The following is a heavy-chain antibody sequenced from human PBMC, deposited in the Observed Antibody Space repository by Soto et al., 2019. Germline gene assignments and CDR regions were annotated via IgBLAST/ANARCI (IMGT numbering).Heavy chain of an antibody. CDR2: INPDNGNT. CDR1: GYTFSSYR. V-gene: IGHV1-18*01. CDR3: ARETLNAGPSDY. D-gene: IGHD3-10*01. Sequence: QVQLVQSGAEVKKPGASVKVSCKASGYTFSSYRIAWVRQAPGQGLEWMGQINPDNGNTNYARNLQERVTMTTDTSTSTAYMELRSLKSDDTAVYYCARETLNAGPSDYWGQGTLVTASS. J-gene: IGHJ4*02.